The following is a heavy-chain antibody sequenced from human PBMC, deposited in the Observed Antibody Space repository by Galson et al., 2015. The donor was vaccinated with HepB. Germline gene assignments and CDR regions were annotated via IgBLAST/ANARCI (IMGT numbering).Heavy chain of an antibody. J-gene: IGHJ6*02. CDR3: ARHALSLRVPYYYFGMDV. CDR1: GFTFTNFW. Sequence: QSGAEVKKPGESLKISCKASGFTFTNFWIGWVRQMPGKGLEWMGIIYPGDSDTRYSPSFQGQVTISADKSISTAYLQLSSLKAPDTAMYYCARHALSLRVPYYYFGMDVWGQGTTDTVSS. D-gene: IGHD3-16*02. CDR2: IYPGDSDT. V-gene: IGHV5-51*01.